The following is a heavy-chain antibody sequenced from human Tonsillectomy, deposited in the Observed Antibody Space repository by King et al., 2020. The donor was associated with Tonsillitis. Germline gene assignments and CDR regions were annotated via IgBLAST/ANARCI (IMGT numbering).Heavy chain of an antibody. D-gene: IGHD2-21*01. CDR1: GGSFSGYY. Sequence: VQLQQWGAGLLKPSETLSLTCAVYGGSFSGYYWSWIRQPPGKGLEWIGEINHSGSTNYNPSLKSRVTISVDTSTNQFSLKLSSVTAADPAVYYWASYFGSYELDPWGQGTLVTVPS. J-gene: IGHJ5*02. CDR3: ASYFGSYELDP. CDR2: INHSGST. V-gene: IGHV4-34*01.